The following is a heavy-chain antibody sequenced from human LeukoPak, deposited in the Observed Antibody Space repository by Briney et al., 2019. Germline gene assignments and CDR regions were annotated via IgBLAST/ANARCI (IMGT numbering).Heavy chain of an antibody. J-gene: IGHJ4*02. D-gene: IGHD3-10*01. V-gene: IGHV3-21*01. CDR3: ASGYYYGSGSLDY. CDR1: GFTFSSYS. Sequence: KSGGSLRLSCAASGFTFSSYSMNWVRQAPGKGLEWVSSISSSSSYIYYADSVKGRFTISRDNAKNSLYLQMNSLRAEDTAVYYCASGYYYGSGSLDYWGQGTLVTVSS. CDR2: ISSSSSYI.